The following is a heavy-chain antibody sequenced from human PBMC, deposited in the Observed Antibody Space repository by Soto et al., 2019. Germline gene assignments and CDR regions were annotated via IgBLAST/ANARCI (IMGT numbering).Heavy chain of an antibody. V-gene: IGHV3-23*01. CDR2: ISGSGGST. J-gene: IGHJ6*02. CDR3: AKDGIEYDFWTPYGMDV. Sequence: LRLSCAASGFTFSSYAMSWVRQAPGKGLEWVSAISGSGGSTYYADSVKGRFTISRDNSKNALYLQMNSLRAEDTAVYYCAKDGIEYDFWTPYGMDVWGQGTTVTVSS. CDR1: GFTFSSYA. D-gene: IGHD3-3*01.